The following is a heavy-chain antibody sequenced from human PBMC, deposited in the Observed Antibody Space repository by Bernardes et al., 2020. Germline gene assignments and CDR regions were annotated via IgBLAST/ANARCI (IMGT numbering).Heavy chain of an antibody. J-gene: IGHJ4*02. CDR1: GGSINNYY. CDR2: VFYSGTA. CDR3: ARALRTSAVAGTFDY. D-gene: IGHD6-19*01. Sequence: ETLSLTCTVSGGSINNYYWNWIRQPPGKGLEWIGYVFYSGTATYNPSLKSRVTISVDTSKNQFSLKLSSATAADTAVYYCARALRTSAVAGTFDYWGQGTLVTVSS. V-gene: IGHV4-59*01.